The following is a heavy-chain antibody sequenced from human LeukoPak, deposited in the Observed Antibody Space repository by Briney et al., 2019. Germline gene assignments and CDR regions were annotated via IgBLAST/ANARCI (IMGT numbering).Heavy chain of an antibody. CDR2: IIPILGIA. J-gene: IGHJ4*02. CDR3: ARGPASITMVRGVILNPYDY. CDR1: GGTFSSYA. V-gene: IGHV1-69*04. D-gene: IGHD3-10*01. Sequence: GASVKVSCKASGGTFSSYAISWVRQAPGQGLEWMGRIIPILGIANYAQKFQGRVTITADKSTSTAYMELSSLRSEDTAVYYCARGPASITMVRGVILNPYDYWGQGTLVTVSS.